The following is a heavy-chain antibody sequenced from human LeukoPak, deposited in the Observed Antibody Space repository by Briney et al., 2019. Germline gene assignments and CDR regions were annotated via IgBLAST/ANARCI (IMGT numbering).Heavy chain of an antibody. V-gene: IGHV4-34*01. D-gene: IGHD3-10*01. CDR2: INHSGST. Sequence: SETLSLTCAVYGGSFSGYYWSWIRQPPGKGLEWIGEINHSGSTNYNPSLKSRVTISVDTSKNQFSLKLSSVTAADTAVYYCARGTMVRGVIARVNWFDPWGQGTLVTVSS. CDR1: GGSFSGYY. J-gene: IGHJ5*02. CDR3: ARGTMVRGVIARVNWFDP.